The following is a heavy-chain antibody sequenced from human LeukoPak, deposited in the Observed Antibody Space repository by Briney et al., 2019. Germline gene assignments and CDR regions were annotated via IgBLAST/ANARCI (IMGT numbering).Heavy chain of an antibody. V-gene: IGHV4-30-4*01. CDR2: IYYSGST. CDR3: ARWTKDYYGSGSYSGYNWFDP. Sequence: SQTLSLTCTVSGGSISSGEYYWSWIRPSPGKGLEWIGYIYYSGSTNYNPSLKSRVTMSVDTSKNQFSLKLSSVTAADTPVYDCARWTKDYYGSGSYSGYNWFDPWGQGTLVTVSS. D-gene: IGHD3-10*01. CDR1: GGSISSGEYY. J-gene: IGHJ5*02.